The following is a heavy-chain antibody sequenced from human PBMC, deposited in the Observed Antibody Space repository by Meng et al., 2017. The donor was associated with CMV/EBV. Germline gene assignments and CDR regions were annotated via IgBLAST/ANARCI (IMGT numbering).Heavy chain of an antibody. CDR3: ARDLWVPATPLCMAYYYGMDV. V-gene: IGHV4-61*01. CDR2: IYYSGST. CDR1: GYSISSGYY. D-gene: IGHD2-2*01. Sequence: SETLSLTCTVSGYSISSGYYWGWIRQPPGKGLEWIGYIYYSGSTNYNPSLKSRVTISVDTSKNQFSLKLSSVTAADTAVYYCARDLWVPATPLCMAYYYGMDVWGQGTTVTVSS. J-gene: IGHJ6*02.